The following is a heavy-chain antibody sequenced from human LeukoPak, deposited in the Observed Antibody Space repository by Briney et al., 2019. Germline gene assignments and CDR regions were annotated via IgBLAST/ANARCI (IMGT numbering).Heavy chain of an antibody. CDR1: GFTFSNYA. J-gene: IGHJ6*03. V-gene: IGHV3-23*01. CDR2: ISGSGGST. CDR3: AKVGPMTSVTRVFRSRTYYYYYMDV. Sequence: PGGSLRLSCGASGFTFSNYAMSWVRQAPGKGREWVSSISGSGGSTYYADSVKGRFTISRDNSKNTLYLQMNSLRAEDTAVYYCAKVGPMTSVTRVFRSRTYYYYYMDVWGKGTTVTVSS. D-gene: IGHD4-17*01.